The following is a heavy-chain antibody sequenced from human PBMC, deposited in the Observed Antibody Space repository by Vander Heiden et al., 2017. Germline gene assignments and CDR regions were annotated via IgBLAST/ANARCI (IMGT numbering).Heavy chain of an antibody. V-gene: IGHV3-30*18. J-gene: IGHJ6*02. Sequence: QVQLVESGGGVVQPGRSLRLSCAAPGFTFSSYGMHWVRQAPGKGLEWFAVISYDGSNKYYADSVKGRFTISIDNSKNTLYLQMNSLRAEDTAVYYCAKDLRSNGYYYYGMDVWGQGTTVTVSS. D-gene: IGHD3-3*01. CDR2: ISYDGSNK. CDR1: GFTFSSYG. CDR3: AKDLRSNGYYYYGMDV.